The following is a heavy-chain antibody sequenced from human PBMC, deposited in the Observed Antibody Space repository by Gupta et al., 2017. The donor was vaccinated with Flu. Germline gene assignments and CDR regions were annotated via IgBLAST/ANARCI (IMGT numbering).Heavy chain of an antibody. CDR2: INHNGDT. Sequence: QVQLQESGPGLVRPPGTLSLICTVSGGSITTDYWSWVRQSPVKGLEFIAYINHNGDTYYNQYLEGRGTISIDTSKKQFSLRLRSLTAEEKEMYYCARLYQQQLVPSVNSHYLDLWVRGTLVHVSS. D-gene: IGHD6-13*01. CDR3: ARLYQQQLVPSVNSHYLDL. J-gene: IGHJ2*01. V-gene: IGHV4-59*08. CDR1: GGSITTDY.